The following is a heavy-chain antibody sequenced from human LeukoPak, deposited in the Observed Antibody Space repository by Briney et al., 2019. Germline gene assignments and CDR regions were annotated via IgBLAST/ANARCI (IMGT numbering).Heavy chain of an antibody. Sequence: ASETLSLTCTVSGGSISSGDYYWSWIRQHPGKGLEWIGHIYYIGTTYYNPSLKSRVTISVDTSKMQFSLKLISVTAADTAGYYCARYGGNAHDYWGQGTLVTVSS. CDR1: GGSISSGDYY. CDR2: IYYIGTT. D-gene: IGHD4-23*01. CDR3: ARYGGNAHDY. J-gene: IGHJ4*02. V-gene: IGHV4-31*03.